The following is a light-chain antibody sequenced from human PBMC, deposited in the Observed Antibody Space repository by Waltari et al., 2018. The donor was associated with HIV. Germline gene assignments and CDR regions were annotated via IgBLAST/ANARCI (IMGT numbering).Light chain of an antibody. CDR2: AAS. J-gene: IGKJ4*01. V-gene: IGKV1-17*01. CDR1: QDFRNA. Sequence: IQMTQSPSSLSASRGHRVTIPCRASQDFRNALVCFQQKPGKTPQRLIYAASTLESGVPSRFSGSESGTEFTLTISSLQPEDVATYYCLQYNAFPLTFGGGTKVEI. CDR3: LQYNAFPLT.